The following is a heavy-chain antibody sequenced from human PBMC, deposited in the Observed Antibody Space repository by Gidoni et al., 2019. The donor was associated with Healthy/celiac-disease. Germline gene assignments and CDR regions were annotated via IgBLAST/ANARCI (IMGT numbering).Heavy chain of an antibody. CDR3: AKDLWYSSGSVNWFDP. Sequence: QVQLVESGGGVVQPGRSLRLSCAASGFTFSSYGMHWVRQAPGKGLEWVAVISYDGSNKYYADSVKGRFTISRDNSKNTLYLQMNSLRAEDTAVYYCAKDLWYSSGSVNWFDPWGQGTLVTVSS. J-gene: IGHJ5*02. CDR2: ISYDGSNK. D-gene: IGHD6-19*01. V-gene: IGHV3-30*18. CDR1: GFTFSSYG.